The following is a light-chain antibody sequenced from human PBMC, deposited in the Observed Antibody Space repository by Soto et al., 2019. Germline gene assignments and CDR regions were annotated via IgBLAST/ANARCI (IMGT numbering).Light chain of an antibody. CDR1: SSDVGGYNY. CDR3: SSYTSSSTLVV. CDR2: DVS. J-gene: IGLJ2*01. Sequence: QSALTQPASVSGSPGQSITISCTGTSSDVGGYNYVSWYQQHPGKAPKLMIYDVSNRPSGVSNRFSGSKSGNTASLTISGLQADDEADYYCSSYTSSSTLVVVGGGTKLTV. V-gene: IGLV2-14*01.